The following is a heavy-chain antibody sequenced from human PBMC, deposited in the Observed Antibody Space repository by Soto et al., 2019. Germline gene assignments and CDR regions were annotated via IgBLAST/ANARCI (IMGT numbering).Heavy chain of an antibody. CDR1: GYTFTSNS. D-gene: IGHD6-19*01. V-gene: IGHV1-18*04. Sequence: GASVKVSCKASGYTFTSNSIGWVRQPPGQGLEWMGWINVYNGNTKYAQQLQGRVTLTTDTSTSTAYMDLRSLRSDDTALYYCAGTSSASSGWPPDYCGQGTCVSVSS. J-gene: IGHJ4*02. CDR2: INVYNGNT. CDR3: AGTSSASSGWPPDY.